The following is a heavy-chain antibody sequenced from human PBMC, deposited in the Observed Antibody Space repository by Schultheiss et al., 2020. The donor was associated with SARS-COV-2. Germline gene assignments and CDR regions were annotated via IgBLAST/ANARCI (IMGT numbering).Heavy chain of an antibody. J-gene: IGHJ4*02. CDR2: VSSDGSIQ. CDR3: ANSPTIVVVVIDS. V-gene: IGHV3-30-3*01. Sequence: GGSLRLSCAASGFSFSSYTMHWVRQAPGEGLEWVAAVSSDGSIQYYADSVRGRFTISRDNSKNTLYLQMNSLRPEDTAVYFCANSPTIVVVVIDSWGQGTLVTVSS. D-gene: IGHD2-15*01. CDR1: GFSFSSYT.